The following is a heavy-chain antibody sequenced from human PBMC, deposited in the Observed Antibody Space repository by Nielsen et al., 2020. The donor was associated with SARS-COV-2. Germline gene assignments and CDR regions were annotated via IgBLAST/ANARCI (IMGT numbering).Heavy chain of an antibody. V-gene: IGHV3-30*18. CDR1: GFTFRSYG. D-gene: IGHD4-23*01. J-gene: IGHJ2*01. CDR2: ISYDGSNK. CDR3: AKEDLSKTTVVTPTWYFDL. Sequence: GGSLRLSCAASGFTFRSYGMHWVRQAPGKGLEWVAVISYDGSNKYYADSVKGRFTISRDNSKNTLYLQMNSLRAEDTAVYYCAKEDLSKTTVVTPTWYFDLWGRGTLVTVSS.